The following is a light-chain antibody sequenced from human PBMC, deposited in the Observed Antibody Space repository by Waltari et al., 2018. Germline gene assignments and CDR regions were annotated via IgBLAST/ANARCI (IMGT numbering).Light chain of an antibody. CDR1: SPRSNY. CDR3: NSRDSSGNHLV. V-gene: IGLV3-19*01. CDR2: GKN. Sequence: SSELTQDPAVSVALGHTVRITCQGDSPRSNYASWYQPKPGQAPVLLIYGKNNRPSGIPDRFSGSSSGNTASLTITGAQAEDEADYYCNSRDSSGNHLVFGGGTKLTVL. J-gene: IGLJ3*02.